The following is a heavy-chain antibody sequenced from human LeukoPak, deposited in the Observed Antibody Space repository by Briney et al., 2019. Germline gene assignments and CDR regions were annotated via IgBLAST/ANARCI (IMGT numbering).Heavy chain of an antibody. CDR1: GGSISSGSYY. Sequence: SETLSLTCTVSGGSISSGSYYWSWIRQPAGKGLEWIGRIYTSGSTNYNPSLKSRVTISVDTSKNQFSLKLSSVTAADTAVYYCARHSPHYYDSSGYYHLYFDYWGQGTLVTVSS. J-gene: IGHJ4*02. D-gene: IGHD3-22*01. CDR3: ARHSPHYYDSSGYYHLYFDY. V-gene: IGHV4-61*02. CDR2: IYTSGST.